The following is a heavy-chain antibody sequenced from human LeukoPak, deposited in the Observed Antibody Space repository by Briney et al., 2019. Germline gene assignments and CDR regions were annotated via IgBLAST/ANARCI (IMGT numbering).Heavy chain of an antibody. CDR1: GFTFSSYW. Sequence: PTGGSLRLSCAASGFTFSSYWMSWVRQAPGKGLEWVANIKQDGSEKYYVDSVKGRFTISRDNAKNSLYLQMNSLRAEDTAVYYCARAPVVAVAGTNYYYYYMDVWGKGTTVTVSS. CDR3: ARAPVVAVAGTNYYYYYMDV. CDR2: IKQDGSEK. V-gene: IGHV3-7*01. J-gene: IGHJ6*03. D-gene: IGHD6-13*01.